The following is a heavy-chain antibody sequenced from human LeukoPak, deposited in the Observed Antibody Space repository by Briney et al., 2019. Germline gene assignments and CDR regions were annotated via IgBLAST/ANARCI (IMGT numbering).Heavy chain of an antibody. CDR3: ARVAAEGLNKWYSSSWGVGKRSLDY. V-gene: IGHV1-46*01. Sequence: ASVKVSCKASGYTFTSYYMHWVRQAPGQGLEWMGIINPSGGSTSYAQRFQGRVTMTRDTSTSTVYMELSSLRSEDTAVYYCARVAAEGLNKWYSSSWGVGKRSLDYWGQGTLVTVSS. D-gene: IGHD6-13*01. CDR1: GYTFTSYY. J-gene: IGHJ4*02. CDR2: INPSGGST.